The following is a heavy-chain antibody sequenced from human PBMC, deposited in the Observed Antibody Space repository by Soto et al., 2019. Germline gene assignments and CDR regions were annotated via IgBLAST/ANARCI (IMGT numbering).Heavy chain of an antibody. J-gene: IGHJ6*03. CDR3: AKALRFTFTTGYYMDV. CDR2: ISGSGST. CDR1: GFTVSSYA. Sequence: EVQLLESGGGLVQPGGSLRLSCAASGFTVSSYAMSWVRQAPGKELEWVSVISGSGSTYSADSVKGRFTISRDSSKNTVYLQMNSLRAEDTAVYYCAKALRFTFTTGYYMDVWGRGTTVTVSS. V-gene: IGHV3-23*01. D-gene: IGHD3-16*01.